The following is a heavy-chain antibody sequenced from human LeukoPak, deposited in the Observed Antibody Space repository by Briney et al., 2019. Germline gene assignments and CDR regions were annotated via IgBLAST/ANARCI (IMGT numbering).Heavy chain of an antibody. D-gene: IGHD1-1*01. CDR1: GFTFSSYW. Sequence: GGSLRLSCAASGFTFSSYWMHWVRQAPGKGLVWVSRINSDGSSTSYADSVKGRFTISRDNSKGTLYLQMNSLRAEDTAVYYCAKVKTHWYFDNWGRGTLVTVSS. J-gene: IGHJ4*02. CDR2: INSDGSST. V-gene: IGHV3-74*01. CDR3: AKVKTHWYFDN.